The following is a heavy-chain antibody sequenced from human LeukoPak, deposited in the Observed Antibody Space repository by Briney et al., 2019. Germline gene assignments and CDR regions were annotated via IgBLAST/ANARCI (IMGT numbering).Heavy chain of an antibody. CDR3: AKADIRTGSGGGYFDY. CDR1: GFTFKSYG. V-gene: IGHV3-30*18. D-gene: IGHD3-10*01. CDR2: ISYDGSNK. Sequence: GGSLRLSCAASGFTFKSYGMHWVRQAPGKGLEWVAIISYDGSNKYYADSVKGRFTISRDNSENTLYLQMNSLRAEDTAVYYCAKADIRTGSGGGYFDYWGQGTLVTVSS. J-gene: IGHJ4*02.